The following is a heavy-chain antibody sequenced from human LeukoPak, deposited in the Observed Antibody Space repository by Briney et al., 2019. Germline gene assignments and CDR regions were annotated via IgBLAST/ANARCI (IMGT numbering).Heavy chain of an antibody. V-gene: IGHV1-18*04. J-gene: IGHJ4*02. CDR2: ISAYNGNT. Sequence: GASVKVSCKASGYTFTTYYVHWVRQAPGQGLEWMGWISAYNGNTNYAQKLQGRVTMTTDTSTSTAYMELRSLRSDDTAVYYCARDPGDSGYVGNFDYWGQGTLVTVSS. CDR3: ARDPGDSGYVGNFDY. D-gene: IGHD5-12*01. CDR1: GYTFTTYY.